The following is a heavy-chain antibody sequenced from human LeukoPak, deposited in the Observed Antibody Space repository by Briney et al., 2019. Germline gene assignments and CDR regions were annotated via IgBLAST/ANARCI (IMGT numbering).Heavy chain of an antibody. CDR3: ARDDALVATGSFDY. V-gene: IGHV1-18*01. CDR2: ISAYNGNT. J-gene: IGHJ4*02. CDR1: GYTFTSYG. Sequence: ASVKVSCKASGYTFTSYGINWVRQDPGQGLEWMGWISAYNGNTNYAQKLQGRVTMTTDTSTSTAYMELRSLRSDDTAVYYCARDDALVATGSFDYWGQGTLVTVSS. D-gene: IGHD5-12*01.